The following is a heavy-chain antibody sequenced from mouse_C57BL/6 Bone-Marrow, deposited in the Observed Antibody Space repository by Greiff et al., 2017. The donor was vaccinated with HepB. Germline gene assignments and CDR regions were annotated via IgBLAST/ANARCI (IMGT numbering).Heavy chain of an antibody. J-gene: IGHJ2*01. V-gene: IGHV14-2*01. D-gene: IGHD1-1*01. CDR1: GFNIKDYY. Sequence: EVKLMESGAELVKPGASVKLSCTASGFNIKDYYMHWVKQRTEQGLEWIGRIDPEDGETKYAPKFQGQATITADTSSNTAYLQLSSLTSEDTAVYYCASPHYYGSSYDYFDYWGQGTTLTVSS. CDR3: ASPHYYGSSYDYFDY. CDR2: IDPEDGET.